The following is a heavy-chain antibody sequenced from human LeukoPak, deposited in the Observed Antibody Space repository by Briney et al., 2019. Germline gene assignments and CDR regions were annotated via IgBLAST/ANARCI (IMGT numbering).Heavy chain of an antibody. J-gene: IGHJ4*02. CDR2: ITDRDTNT. Sequence: GGSLRLSCAASGFTFSSYAMSWVRQAPGKGLEWVSAITDRDTNTYYADSVRGRFTISRDNSKNTLYLQMNSLRAEDTAVYYCAKVLFCSGDNCYSLDYWGQGTLVTVSS. V-gene: IGHV3-23*01. D-gene: IGHD2-15*01. CDR3: AKVLFCSGDNCYSLDY. CDR1: GFTFSSYA.